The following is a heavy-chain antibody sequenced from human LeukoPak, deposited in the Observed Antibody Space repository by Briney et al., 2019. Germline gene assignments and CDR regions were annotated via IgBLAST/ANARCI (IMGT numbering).Heavy chain of an antibody. Sequence: PGGSLRLSCAASGFTFTTFNMNWVRQSPGKGLEWVSCIISSSDYIYYADSVKGRFTISRDNSRNSLYLQMNSLRAEDTAVYYCAGRDYGDYFIDSWGQGTLVTVSS. V-gene: IGHV3-21*01. CDR1: GFTFTTFN. CDR2: IISSSDYI. D-gene: IGHD4-17*01. J-gene: IGHJ4*02. CDR3: AGRDYGDYFIDS.